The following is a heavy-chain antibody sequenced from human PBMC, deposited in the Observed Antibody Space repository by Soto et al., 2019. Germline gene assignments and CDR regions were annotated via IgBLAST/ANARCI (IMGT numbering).Heavy chain of an antibody. V-gene: IGHV3-30*18. Sequence: PGGSLRLSXAASGFTFSSYGMHWVRQAPGKGLEWVAVISYDGSNKYYADSVKGRFTISRDNSKNTLYLQMNSLRAEDTAVYYCAKLWLYSGYDRGFDYWGQGTLVTVSS. D-gene: IGHD5-12*01. J-gene: IGHJ4*02. CDR1: GFTFSSYG. CDR3: AKLWLYSGYDRGFDY. CDR2: ISYDGSNK.